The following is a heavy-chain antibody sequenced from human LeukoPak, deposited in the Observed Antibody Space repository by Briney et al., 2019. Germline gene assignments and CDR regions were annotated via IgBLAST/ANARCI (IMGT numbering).Heavy chain of an antibody. D-gene: IGHD2-15*01. Sequence: GASLQISCKDSGNSFTSYWIGWVRQMPGKGLEWMGIIYPGDSDTRYSPSFQGQVTISADKSISTAYLQWSSLKASDAAMYYCARYCSGGSCYFGYWGQGTLVTVSS. J-gene: IGHJ4*02. CDR2: IYPGDSDT. V-gene: IGHV5-51*01. CDR3: ARYCSGGSCYFGY. CDR1: GNSFTSYW.